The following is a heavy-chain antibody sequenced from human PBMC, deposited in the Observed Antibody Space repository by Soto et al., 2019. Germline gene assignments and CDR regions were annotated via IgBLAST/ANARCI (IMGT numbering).Heavy chain of an antibody. V-gene: IGHV5-51*01. J-gene: IGHJ4*02. CDR3: ARQVPPYYDTRGYRFDY. CDR1: GYSFTSYW. CDR2: IYPGDSDT. D-gene: IGHD3-22*01. Sequence: PGESLKISCKGSGYSFTSYWIGWVRQMPGKGLEWMGIIYPGDSDTTYSPSFQGQVTISADKSISTAYLQWSSLKASDTAMYYCARQVPPYYDTRGYRFDYWGQGTLVTVPQ.